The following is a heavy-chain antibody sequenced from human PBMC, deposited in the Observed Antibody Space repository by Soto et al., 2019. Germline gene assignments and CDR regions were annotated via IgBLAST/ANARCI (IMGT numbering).Heavy chain of an antibody. CDR1: GYTFTSYG. CDR2: INVYNGNT. J-gene: IGHJ5*02. D-gene: IGHD3-10*01. V-gene: IGHV1-18*01. Sequence: GASVKVSCKASGYTFTSYGISWVRQAPGQGLGWMGWINVYNGNTKYAQKVQGRVTMTTDTSTSTACMELRSLRSDDTAVYYCARGVGSGSYYNQYNWFDPWGQGTLVTVS. CDR3: ARGVGSGSYYNQYNWFDP.